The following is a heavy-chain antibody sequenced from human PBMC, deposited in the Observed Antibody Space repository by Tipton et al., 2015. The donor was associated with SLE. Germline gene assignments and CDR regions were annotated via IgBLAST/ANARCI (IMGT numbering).Heavy chain of an antibody. J-gene: IGHJ5*02. Sequence: TLSLTCAVSGGSISSTNWWNWIRQPPGKGLEWIGEIDHFGNTNYNPSLKSRVTVSVDTSKNQFSLKLSSVTAADTAVYYCARDLNYYGSGSYKGWFDPWGQGTLVTVSS. CDR3: ARDLNYYGSGSYKGWFDP. V-gene: IGHV4-4*02. CDR1: GGSISSTNW. CDR2: IDHFGNT. D-gene: IGHD3-10*01.